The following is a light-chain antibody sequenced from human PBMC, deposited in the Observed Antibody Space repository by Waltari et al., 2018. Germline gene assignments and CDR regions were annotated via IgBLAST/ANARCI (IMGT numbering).Light chain of an antibody. Sequence: QSALTQPASVSGSPGTSITISCSGPSADIWRYNLVAWFQQLPGNAPKLVIYEVTDRRAELSNRFSGSKSGNTASLTISGLQAEDEADYDCSSFESSRTWVFGGGTKLTVL. CDR2: EVT. J-gene: IGLJ3*02. CDR3: SSFESSRTWV. V-gene: IGLV2-23*02. CDR1: SADIWRYNL.